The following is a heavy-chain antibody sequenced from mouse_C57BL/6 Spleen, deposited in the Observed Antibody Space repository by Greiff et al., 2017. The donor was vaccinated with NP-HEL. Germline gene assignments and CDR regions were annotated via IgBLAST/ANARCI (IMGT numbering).Heavy chain of an antibody. Sequence: QVHVKQSGPGLVQPSQSLSITCTVSGFSLTSYGVHWVRQSPGKGLEWLGVIWSGGSTDYNAAFISRLSISKDNSKSQVFFKMNSLQADDTAIYYCASSTYHGGFAYWGQGTLVTVSA. V-gene: IGHV2-2*01. CDR1: GFSLTSYG. J-gene: IGHJ3*01. CDR2: IWSGGST. D-gene: IGHD5-1*01. CDR3: ASSTYHGGFAY.